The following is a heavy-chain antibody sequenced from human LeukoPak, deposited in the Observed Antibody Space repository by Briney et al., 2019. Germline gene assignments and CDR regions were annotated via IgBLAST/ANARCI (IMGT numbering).Heavy chain of an antibody. V-gene: IGHV1-2*02. CDR3: ARGRGGATTGLDH. Sequence: GASVKVSCKASGYTFNGYYMHWVRQAPGQGLESMGWINSNSGARNYAQKFQGRVTMSRHTSINTAYMELSRLTSDDTAVYYCARGRGGATTGLDHWGQGALVTVSS. D-gene: IGHD1-26*01. J-gene: IGHJ4*02. CDR2: INSNSGAR. CDR1: GYTFNGYY.